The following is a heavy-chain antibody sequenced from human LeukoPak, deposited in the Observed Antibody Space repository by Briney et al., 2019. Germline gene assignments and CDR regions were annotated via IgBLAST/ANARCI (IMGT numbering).Heavy chain of an antibody. Sequence: SETLSLTCGVSSGSLSGYYWRWIRQPPGGGLEWLGEITHSGSPNYNPSLKSRVTISGDTSKKQFSLNLKSVTAADTGVYYCARGVGLWGRAIPATFSS. CDR3: ARGVGL. CDR1: SGSLSGYY. CDR2: ITHSGSP. V-gene: IGHV4-34*01. J-gene: IGHJ2*01.